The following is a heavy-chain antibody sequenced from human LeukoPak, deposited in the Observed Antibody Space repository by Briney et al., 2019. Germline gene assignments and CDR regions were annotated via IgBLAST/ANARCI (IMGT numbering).Heavy chain of an antibody. D-gene: IGHD3-22*01. CDR1: GYTFTGYY. V-gene: IGHV1-2*02. J-gene: IGHJ3*02. CDR3: ARDYYGSSGFGAFDI. Sequence: ASVKVSCKASGYTFTGYYMHWVRQAPGQGLEWMGWINPNSGGTNYAQKFQGRVTMTRDTSISTAYMELSRLRSDDTAVYYCARDYYGSSGFGAFDIWGQGTMVTVSS. CDR2: INPNSGGT.